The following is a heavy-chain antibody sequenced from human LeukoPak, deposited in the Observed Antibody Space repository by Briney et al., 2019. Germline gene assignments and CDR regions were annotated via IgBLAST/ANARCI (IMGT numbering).Heavy chain of an antibody. V-gene: IGHV4-59*08. CDR3: AKHPSNEYGALNLDY. J-gene: IGHJ4*02. D-gene: IGHD4/OR15-4a*01. CDR2: IYDSGST. Sequence: AESLSLTCTVSGGSISGYYWNWVRQPPGKRLEWIGYIYDSGSTKYNPSLKGRATISLHTSKNQFSLQLSSVTAADAAVYYCAKHPSNEYGALNLDYWGQGTLVTVSS. CDR1: GGSISGYY.